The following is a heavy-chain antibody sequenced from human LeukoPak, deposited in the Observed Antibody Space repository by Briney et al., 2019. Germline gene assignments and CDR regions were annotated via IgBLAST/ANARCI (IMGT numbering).Heavy chain of an antibody. Sequence: SETLSLTCAVYGGSFSDYYWTWIRQPPGKGLEWIGEINHSGSTNYNSPLKGRVTISVDTSKNQFSLKLRSVTAADTAVYYCARRKWELQPGSLYYYYYMDVWGKGTTVTVSS. D-gene: IGHD1-26*01. J-gene: IGHJ6*03. CDR3: ARRKWELQPGSLYYYYYMDV. V-gene: IGHV4-34*01. CDR2: INHSGST. CDR1: GGSFSDYY.